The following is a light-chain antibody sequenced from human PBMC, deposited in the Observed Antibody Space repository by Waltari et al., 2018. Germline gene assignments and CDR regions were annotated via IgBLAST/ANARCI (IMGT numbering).Light chain of an antibody. V-gene: IGKV3-11*01. CDR3: YQRRNYSAT. Sequence: EIVLTQSPATLSLSPGDRATLSCRASQNIINFLAWYQQKPGQAPRLLIFDASKRATGIPPRLIGSRSGTTFTPIIISLEAADVAVYYYYQRRNYSATSCGGTKVVIK. CDR1: QNIINF. CDR2: DAS. J-gene: IGKJ4*02.